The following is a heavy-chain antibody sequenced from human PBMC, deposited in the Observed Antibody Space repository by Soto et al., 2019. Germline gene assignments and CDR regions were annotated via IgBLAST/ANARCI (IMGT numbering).Heavy chain of an antibody. CDR1: GFTFSSYA. J-gene: IGHJ4*02. Sequence: GGSLRLSCAASGFTFSSYAMSWVRQAPGKGLEWVSAISGSGGSTYYADSVKGRFTISRDNYKNTMYLQMNSLRAEDTAVDYYAKWIVDTAMVNYFDYWGQGTLVTVSS. CDR2: ISGSGGST. V-gene: IGHV3-23*01. CDR3: AKWIVDTAMVNYFDY. D-gene: IGHD5-18*01.